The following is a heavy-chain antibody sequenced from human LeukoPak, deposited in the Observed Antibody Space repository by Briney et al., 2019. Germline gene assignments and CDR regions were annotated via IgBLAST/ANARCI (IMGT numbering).Heavy chain of an antibody. CDR1: GDSISSSSYY. CDR3: ARHAYYDFWSGYYISGGSFDY. V-gene: IGHV4-39*01. J-gene: IGHJ4*02. CDR2: IYYSGST. D-gene: IGHD3-3*01. Sequence: SETLSLTCTVSGDSISSSSYYWGWIRQPPGKGLEWIGSIYYSGSTYYNPSLKSRVTISVDTSENQFSLKLSSVSAADTAVYYCARHAYYDFWSGYYISGGSFDYWGQGTLVTVSS.